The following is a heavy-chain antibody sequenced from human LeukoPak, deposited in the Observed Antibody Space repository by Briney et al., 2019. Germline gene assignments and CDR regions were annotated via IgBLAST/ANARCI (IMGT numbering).Heavy chain of an antibody. V-gene: IGHV4-59*01. D-gene: IGHD3-10*01. J-gene: IGHJ4*02. Sequence: SETLSLTCTVSDGSITSNYWSWIRQPPGKGLECIGYIFYSGDIRYNPSLKSRVTISVDTSKNQFSLKLSSVTAADTAIYYCASLNYHGSGSPFDYWGQGMLVTVSS. CDR1: DGSITSNY. CDR3: ASLNYHGSGSPFDY. CDR2: IFYSGDI.